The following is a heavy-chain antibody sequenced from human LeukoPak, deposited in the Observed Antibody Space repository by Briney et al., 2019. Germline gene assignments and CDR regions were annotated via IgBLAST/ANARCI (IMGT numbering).Heavy chain of an antibody. CDR2: ISSSGSSI. V-gene: IGHV3-48*03. CDR1: GLTFSSYE. D-gene: IGHD3-22*01. Sequence: GGSLRLSCAASGLTFSSYEMNWVRQAREKGLEWVSYISSSGSSIYYADSVKGRFTISRDNAKKSLYLQMHSLRAEDTAVYYCARDSHKFDSSGYYPDAFDIWGQGTMVTVSS. CDR3: ARDSHKFDSSGYYPDAFDI. J-gene: IGHJ3*02.